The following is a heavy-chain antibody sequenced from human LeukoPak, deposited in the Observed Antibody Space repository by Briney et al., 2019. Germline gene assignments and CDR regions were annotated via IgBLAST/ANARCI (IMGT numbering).Heavy chain of an antibody. CDR3: ARDPRAGGYSDRPDAFDI. J-gene: IGHJ3*02. CDR1: DYSISDGYY. Sequence: SETLSLTCTVSDYSISDGYYWNWIRQPPGKGLEWIAYIHSRGSTNYNPSLKSRVTISVDRSQNQFSLRLSSVTAADTAVYYCARDPRAGGYSDRPDAFDIWGLGTMVTVSS. CDR2: IHSRGST. V-gene: IGHV4-61*08. D-gene: IGHD3-16*01.